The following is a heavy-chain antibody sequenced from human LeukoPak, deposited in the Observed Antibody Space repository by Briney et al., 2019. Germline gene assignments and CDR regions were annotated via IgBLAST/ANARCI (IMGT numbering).Heavy chain of an antibody. CDR2: INWNGGST. J-gene: IGHJ4*02. CDR3: ARDLPGGPDY. D-gene: IGHD1-14*01. V-gene: IGHV3-20*04. CDR1: GFTFSAYY. Sequence: GGSLRLSCAASGFTFSAYYMSWIRQAPGKGLEWVSGINWNGGSTGYADSVKGRFTISRDNAKNSLYLQMNSLRAEDTALYYCARDLPGGPDYWGQGTLVTVSS.